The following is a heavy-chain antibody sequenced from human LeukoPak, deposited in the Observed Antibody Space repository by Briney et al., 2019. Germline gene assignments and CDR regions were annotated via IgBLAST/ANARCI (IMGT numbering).Heavy chain of an antibody. J-gene: IGHJ4*02. CDR1: GFTFSSYS. V-gene: IGHV3-21*01. D-gene: IGHD3-9*01. CDR3: AREETNDWLIDY. Sequence: GGSLRLSCAASGFTFSSYSMNWVRQAPGKGLEWVSSISSSSSYIYYADSVKGRFTISRDNAKNSLYLQMNSLRAEDTAVYYCAREETNDWLIDYWGQGTLVTVSS. CDR2: ISSSSSYI.